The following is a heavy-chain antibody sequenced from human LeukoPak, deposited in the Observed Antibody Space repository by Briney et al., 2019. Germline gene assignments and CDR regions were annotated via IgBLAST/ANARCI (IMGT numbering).Heavy chain of an antibody. Sequence: ASVKVSCKASGYTFTSYDINWVRQATGQGLEWMGWMNSNSGNTGYAQKFQGRVTMTRNTSISTAYMELSSLRSEDTAVYYCARAPYNSGYSFDYWGQGTLVTVSS. CDR3: ARAPYNSGYSFDY. D-gene: IGHD6-19*01. CDR2: MNSNSGNT. V-gene: IGHV1-8*01. CDR1: GYTFTSYD. J-gene: IGHJ4*02.